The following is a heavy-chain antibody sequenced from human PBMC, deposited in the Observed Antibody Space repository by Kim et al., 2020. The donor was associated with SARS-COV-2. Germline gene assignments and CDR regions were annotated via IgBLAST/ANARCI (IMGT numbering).Heavy chain of an antibody. CDR1: GYTFTSYG. Sequence: ASVKVSCKASGYTFTSYGMNWVRQAPGQGLEWMGWINTNTGNPTYAQGFTGRFVFSLDTSVSTAYLLISSLTAEDTAVYYCARDHGSGYYSFAYWGQGTLVTVSS. V-gene: IGHV7-4-1*02. J-gene: IGHJ4*02. CDR2: INTNTGNP. CDR3: ARDHGSGYYSFAY. D-gene: IGHD5-12*01.